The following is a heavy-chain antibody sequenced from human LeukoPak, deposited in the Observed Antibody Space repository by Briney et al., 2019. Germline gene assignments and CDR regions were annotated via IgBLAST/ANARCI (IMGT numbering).Heavy chain of an antibody. Sequence: GVSVKVSCTASGYTFTGYYMHWVRQAPGQGLEWMGWINPNSGGTNYAQKFQGRVTMTRDTSISTAYMELSRLRSDDTAVYYCARPDSPYYYDSSGYYPLWGQGTLVTVSS. J-gene: IGHJ4*02. D-gene: IGHD3-22*01. CDR1: GYTFTGYY. CDR2: INPNSGGT. CDR3: ARPDSPYYYDSSGYYPL. V-gene: IGHV1-2*02.